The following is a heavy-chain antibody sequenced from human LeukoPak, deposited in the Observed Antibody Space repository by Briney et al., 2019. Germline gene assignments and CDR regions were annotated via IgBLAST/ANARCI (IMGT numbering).Heavy chain of an antibody. CDR2: IKQDGSEK. CDR3: AKDSYYDSGGYYYVLGYFDY. V-gene: IGHV3-7*01. CDR1: GFTFSSYA. D-gene: IGHD3-22*01. J-gene: IGHJ4*02. Sequence: GGSLRLSCAASGFTFSSYAMHWVRQAPGKGLEWVANIKQDGSEKYYVDSVKGRFTISRDNAKNSLYLQMNSLRAEDTAVYYCAKDSYYDSGGYYYVLGYFDYWGQGTLVTVSS.